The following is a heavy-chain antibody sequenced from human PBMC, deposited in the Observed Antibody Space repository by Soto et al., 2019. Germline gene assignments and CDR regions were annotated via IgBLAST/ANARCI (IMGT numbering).Heavy chain of an antibody. J-gene: IGHJ5*02. CDR1: GFTFSSYS. Sequence: PGGSLRLSCAASGFTFSSYSMNWVRQAPGKGLEWVSSISSSSSYIYYADSVKGRFTISRDNAKNSLYLQMNSLRAEDTAVYYCATQRYSSSGSEFDLRGQGTLVTGSS. V-gene: IGHV3-21*01. D-gene: IGHD6-13*01. CDR2: ISSSSSYI. CDR3: ATQRYSSSGSEFDL.